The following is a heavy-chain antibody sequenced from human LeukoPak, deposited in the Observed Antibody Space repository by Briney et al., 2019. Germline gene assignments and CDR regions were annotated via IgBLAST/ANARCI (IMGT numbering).Heavy chain of an antibody. D-gene: IGHD3-22*01. CDR2: INPNSGGT. J-gene: IGHJ3*02. CDR1: GYTFTGYY. Sequence: ASVEVSCKASGYTFTGYYMHWVRQAPGQGLEWMGWINPNSGGTNYAQKFQGRVTMTRDTSISTAYMELSRLRSDDTAVYYCARGPITMIVVALGAFDIWGQGTMVTVSS. CDR3: ARGPITMIVVALGAFDI. V-gene: IGHV1-2*02.